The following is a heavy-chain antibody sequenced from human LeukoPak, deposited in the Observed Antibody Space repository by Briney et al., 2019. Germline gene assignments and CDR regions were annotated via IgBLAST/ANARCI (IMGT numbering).Heavy chain of an antibody. J-gene: IGHJ4*02. CDR3: PRSGEDYGDFFDY. CDR1: GGTFSSYA. D-gene: IGHD4-17*01. V-gene: IGHV1-69*05. CDR2: IIPIFCTS. Sequence: SVKVSCKASGGTFSSYAISWVRQAPGQGLEWMGGIIPIFCTSNYAQKFQGRVTLTTDESTSTAYMELNSLRSADAAVYYCPRSGEDYGDFFDYWGQGTLVTVSS.